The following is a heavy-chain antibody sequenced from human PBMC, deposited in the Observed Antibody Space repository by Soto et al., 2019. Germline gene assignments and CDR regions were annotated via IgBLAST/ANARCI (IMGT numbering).Heavy chain of an antibody. V-gene: IGHV3-7*03. CDR2: IKQDGSEK. CDR1: GFTFSSYW. CDR3: ASDHIVVVSAVLAPYSGIDV. Sequence: GGSLRLSCAASGFTFSSYWMSWVRQAPGKGMEWVANIKQDGSEKYYVDSVKGRFTISRDNAKNSLYLQMNSLRAEDTAVDYCASDHIVVVSAVLAPYSGIDVWAQRTTVTVSS. D-gene: IGHD2-2*01. J-gene: IGHJ6*02.